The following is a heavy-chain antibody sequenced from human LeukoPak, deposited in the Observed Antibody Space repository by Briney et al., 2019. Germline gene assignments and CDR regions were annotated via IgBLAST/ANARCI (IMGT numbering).Heavy chain of an antibody. Sequence: SETLSLTCTVSGVSITTRSYYWGWIRQPPGKGLEWIGSMHHSGSTYYNPSLKSRVTTSVDTSKNQFSLKLSSVTAADTAVYYCARDPGAYYDSSGYLNWFDPWGQGTLVTVSS. CDR2: MHHSGST. CDR3: ARDPGAYYDSSGYLNWFDP. CDR1: GVSITTRSYY. J-gene: IGHJ5*02. V-gene: IGHV4-39*07. D-gene: IGHD3-22*01.